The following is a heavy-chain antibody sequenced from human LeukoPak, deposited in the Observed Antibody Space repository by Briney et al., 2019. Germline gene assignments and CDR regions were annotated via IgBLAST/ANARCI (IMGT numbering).Heavy chain of an antibody. CDR2: ISAYNGNT. D-gene: IGHD3-22*01. Sequence: GASVKVSCKASGYTFTSYGISWARQAPGQGLEWMGWISAYNGNTNYAQKLQGRVTMTTDTSTSTAYMELRSLRSDDTAVYYCARGFTYYYDPDGAFDIWGQGTMVTVSS. J-gene: IGHJ3*02. CDR1: GYTFTSYG. CDR3: ARGFTYYYDPDGAFDI. V-gene: IGHV1-18*01.